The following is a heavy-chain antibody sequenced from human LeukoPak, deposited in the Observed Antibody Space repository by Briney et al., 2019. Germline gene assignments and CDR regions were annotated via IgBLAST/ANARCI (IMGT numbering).Heavy chain of an antibody. V-gene: IGHV3-33*01. D-gene: IGHD3/OR15-3a*01. J-gene: IGHJ4*02. CDR1: GFTFGSYD. CDR2: IWYDGSNK. Sequence: PGRSLRLSCAASGFTFGSYDMHGVRQAPAKGLEWVAVIWYDGSNKYYADSVKGRFTISRDISKNTLYLQMNSLRAEDTAVYYCARHKDWTFDYWGQGTLVTVSS. CDR3: ARHKDWTFDY.